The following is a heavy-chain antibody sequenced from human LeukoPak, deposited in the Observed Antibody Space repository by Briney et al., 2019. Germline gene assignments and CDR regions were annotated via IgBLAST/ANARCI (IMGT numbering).Heavy chain of an antibody. CDR3: ARVGGGTYGYDAFDI. J-gene: IGHJ3*02. V-gene: IGHV4-4*07. Sequence: SETLSLXCTVSGGSISSYYWSWIRQPAGKALEWIGRIYTSGSTNYNPSLRSRVTMSVDTSKNQFSLKLSSVTAADTAVYYCARVGGGTYGYDAFDIWGQGTMVTVSS. CDR1: GGSISSYY. D-gene: IGHD1-26*01. CDR2: IYTSGST.